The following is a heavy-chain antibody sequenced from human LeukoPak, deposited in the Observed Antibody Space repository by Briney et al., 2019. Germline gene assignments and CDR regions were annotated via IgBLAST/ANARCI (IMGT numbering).Heavy chain of an antibody. Sequence: GGSLRLSCAASGFTFDDYAMHWVRQAPGKGLEWVSGISWNSGSIDYVDSVKGRFTISRENSKNTLYLQMNSLRAEDTAVYYCAKDSAKKYDDYWGQGTLVTVSS. D-gene: IGHD2/OR15-2a*01. CDR3: AKDSAKKYDDY. CDR1: GFTFDDYA. V-gene: IGHV3-9*01. J-gene: IGHJ4*02. CDR2: ISWNSGSI.